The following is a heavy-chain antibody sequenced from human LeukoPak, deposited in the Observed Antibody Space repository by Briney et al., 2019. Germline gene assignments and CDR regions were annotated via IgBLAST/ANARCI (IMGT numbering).Heavy chain of an antibody. CDR2: IYISGSGST. CDR3: ARVSVNSGGSKTHTSFDY. J-gene: IGHJ4*02. D-gene: IGHD2-15*01. Sequence: NPSETLSLTCTVSGGSISSYYWSWIRQPAGKGLEWIGRIYISGSGSTNYNPSLKSRVTISVDTSKNQFSLKLSSVTAADTAVYYCARVSVNSGGSKTHTSFDYWGQGTLVTVSS. V-gene: IGHV4-4*07. CDR1: GGSISSYY.